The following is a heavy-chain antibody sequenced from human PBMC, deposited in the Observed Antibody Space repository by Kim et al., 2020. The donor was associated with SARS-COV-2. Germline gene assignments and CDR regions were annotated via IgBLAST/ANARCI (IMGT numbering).Heavy chain of an antibody. CDR3: AKDPIVRGYSGYDTRVTFDP. Sequence: RFTISRENSKNTLYLQMNSLRAEDTAVYYCAKDPIVRGYSGYDTRVTFDPWGQGTLVTVSS. V-gene: IGHV3-33*06. J-gene: IGHJ5*02. D-gene: IGHD5-12*01.